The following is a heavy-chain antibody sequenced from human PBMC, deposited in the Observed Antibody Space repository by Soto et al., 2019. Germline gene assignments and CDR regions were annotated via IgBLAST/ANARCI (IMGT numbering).Heavy chain of an antibody. D-gene: IGHD6-19*01. V-gene: IGHV4-34*01. CDR2: VNHSGST. CDR3: ASGGWYLAH. Sequence: SETLSLTCAVYGGSFSGYYWSWIRQPPGKGLEWIGEVNHSGSTNYNPSLKSRVTMSVDTSKNQFSLKLSSVTAADTAVYYCASGGWYLAHWGQGTLVTVSS. J-gene: IGHJ4*02. CDR1: GGSFSGYY.